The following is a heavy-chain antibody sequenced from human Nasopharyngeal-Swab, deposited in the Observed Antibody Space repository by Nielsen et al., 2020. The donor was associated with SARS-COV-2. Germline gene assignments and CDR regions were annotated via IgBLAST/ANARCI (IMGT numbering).Heavy chain of an antibody. Sequence: ETLSLTCTVSGGSISSYYWSWVRQAPGKGLEWVSVIYSGGSTYYADSVKGRFTISRHNSKNTLYLQMNSLRAEDTAVYYCARDIGYSLLYGMDVWGQGTTVTVSS. V-gene: IGHV3-53*04. CDR1: GGSISSYY. CDR2: IYSGGST. CDR3: ARDIGYSLLYGMDV. D-gene: IGHD5-18*01. J-gene: IGHJ6*02.